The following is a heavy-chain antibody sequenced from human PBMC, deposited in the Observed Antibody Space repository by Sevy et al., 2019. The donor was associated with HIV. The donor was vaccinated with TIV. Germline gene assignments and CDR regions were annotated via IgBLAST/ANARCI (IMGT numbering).Heavy chain of an antibody. V-gene: IGHV3-33*01. D-gene: IGHD2-2*02. CDR2: IWYDGSNK. J-gene: IGHJ6*02. CDR1: GFTFSSYG. Sequence: GGYLRLSCAASGFTFSSYGMHWVRQAPGKGLEWVAVIWYDGSNKYYADSVKGRFTISRDNSKNTLYLQMNSLRAEDTAVYYCARDGYQLLYGPNYGMDVWGQGTTVTVSS. CDR3: ARDGYQLLYGPNYGMDV.